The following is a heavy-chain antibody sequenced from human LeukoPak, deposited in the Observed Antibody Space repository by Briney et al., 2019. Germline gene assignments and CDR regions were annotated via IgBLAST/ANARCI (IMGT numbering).Heavy chain of an antibody. D-gene: IGHD2/OR15-2a*01. V-gene: IGHV3-23*01. CDR3: AKCSMAHFDY. CDR1: GFTFSTYA. J-gene: IGHJ4*02. CDR2: ISGSTGRT. Sequence: GGSLRLSCAASGFTFSTYAMSWVRQAPGKGLEWVSAISGSTGRTYYADSVKGRFTISRDNSKNTLYLQMNSLRAEDTAVYYCAKCSMAHFDYWGQGTLVTVSS.